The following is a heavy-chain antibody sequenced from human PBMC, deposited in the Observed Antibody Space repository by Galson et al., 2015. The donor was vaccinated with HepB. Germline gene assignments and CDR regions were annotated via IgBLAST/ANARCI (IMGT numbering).Heavy chain of an antibody. CDR1: GFTFSSYA. CDR2: ISYDGNNK. CDR3: ARDGGNIYWYFDL. J-gene: IGHJ2*01. V-gene: IGHV3-30-3*01. Sequence: SLRLSCAASGFTFSSYAMHWVRQAPGKGLEWMSVISYDGNNKDYIDSVKGRFTISRDNSRDTLYLQMNSLRLDDTAVYYYARDGGNIYWYFDLWGRGTPVTVSS. D-gene: IGHD4-23*01.